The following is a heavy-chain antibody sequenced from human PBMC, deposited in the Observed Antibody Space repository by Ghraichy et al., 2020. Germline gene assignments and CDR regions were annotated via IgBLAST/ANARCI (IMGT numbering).Heavy chain of an antibody. CDR1: GGSFSGYY. CDR2: INHSGST. V-gene: IGHV4-34*01. J-gene: IGHJ4*02. Sequence: SQTLSLTCAVYGGSFSGYYWSWIRQPPGKGLEWIGEINHSGSTNYNPSLKSRVTISVDTSKNQFSLKLSSVTAADTAVYYCASNLYCSSTSCYTPFDYWGQGTLVTVSS. D-gene: IGHD2-2*02. CDR3: ASNLYCSSTSCYTPFDY.